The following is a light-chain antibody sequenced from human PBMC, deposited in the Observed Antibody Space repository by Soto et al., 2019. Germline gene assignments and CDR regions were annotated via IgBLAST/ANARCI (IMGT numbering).Light chain of an antibody. CDR2: DAS. J-gene: IGKJ1*01. CDR1: QSVSSN. V-gene: IGKV3-15*01. CDR3: QQYNNWPPWT. Sequence: EIVMTQSPATLSVSPGERATLSCRASQSVSSNLAWYQQKPGQAPRLLIYDASTRATGITAKFSGSGSGTEFTLTISSLQSEDLAVYYCQQYNNWPPWTFGQGTKVEIK.